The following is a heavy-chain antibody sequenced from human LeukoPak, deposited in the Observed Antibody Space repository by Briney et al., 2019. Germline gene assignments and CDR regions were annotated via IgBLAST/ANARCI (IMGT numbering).Heavy chain of an antibody. D-gene: IGHD2-15*01. J-gene: IGHJ4*02. CDR2: TRDKTNTYTT. V-gene: IGHV3-72*01. CDR3: VKVIKAVCWWYFDY. CDR1: GFTFSGHN. Sequence: PGGSLRLSCGASGFTFSGHNMEWVRQAPGKGLEWVGRTRDKTNTYTTEYAASVKGRFTISRDDSKNSMYLHMNNLITSDTAEDSGVKVIKAVCWWYFDYWGQGTLLTVSS.